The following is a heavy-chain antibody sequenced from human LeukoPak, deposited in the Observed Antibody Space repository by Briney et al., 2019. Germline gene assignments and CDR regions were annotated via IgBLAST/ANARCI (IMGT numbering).Heavy chain of an antibody. CDR1: GFTFSSYE. D-gene: IGHD3-3*01. J-gene: IGHJ6*03. Sequence: PGGSLRLSCAASGFTFSSYEMNWVRQAPGKGLEWISYISSSGSTIYYADSVKGRFTISRDIAKNSLYLQMNSLRAEDTAVYYCARDSSNDYNFWSGYYTNYMDVWGKGTTVTVSS. CDR3: ARDSSNDYNFWSGYYTNYMDV. V-gene: IGHV3-48*03. CDR2: ISSSGSTI.